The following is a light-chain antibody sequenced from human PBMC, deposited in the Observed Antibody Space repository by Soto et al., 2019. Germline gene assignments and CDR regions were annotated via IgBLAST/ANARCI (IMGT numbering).Light chain of an antibody. V-gene: IGLV2-23*03. CDR2: DGT. J-gene: IGLJ2*01. CDR1: ISDLGSYNL. CDR3: CSYAGSITFVV. Sequence: QSALTQPASVSGSPGQSITISCTGTISDLGSYNLVSWYQQHPGKAPKLMIYDGTKRPSGVFNRFSGSRSGNTASLTISGLQAEDEAEYYCCSYAGSITFVVFGGGTKVTVL.